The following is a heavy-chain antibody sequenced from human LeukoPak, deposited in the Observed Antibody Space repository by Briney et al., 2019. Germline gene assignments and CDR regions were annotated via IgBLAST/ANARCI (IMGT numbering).Heavy chain of an antibody. J-gene: IGHJ5*02. Sequence: GGSLRLSCAASGFTFSSYEMNWVRQAPGKGLEWVSYISSSGSTIYYADSVKGRFTISRDNSKNTLYLQMNSLRAEDTAVYYCAKDTYSGYSSSWLNWFDPWGQGTLVTVSS. CDR3: AKDTYSGYSSSWLNWFDP. V-gene: IGHV3-48*03. CDR2: ISSSGSTI. D-gene: IGHD6-13*01. CDR1: GFTFSSYE.